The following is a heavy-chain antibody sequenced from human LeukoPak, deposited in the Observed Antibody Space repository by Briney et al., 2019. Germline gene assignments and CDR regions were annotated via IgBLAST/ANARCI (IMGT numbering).Heavy chain of an antibody. Sequence: SETLSLTCAVYGGSFSGYYWSWVRQPPGKGLEWIGEINHSGSTNYNPSLKSRVTISVDTSKNQFSLKLSSVTAADTAVYYCARAAHYDSSGYDAFDIWGQGTMVTVSS. D-gene: IGHD3-22*01. CDR1: GGSFSGYY. CDR2: INHSGST. CDR3: ARAAHYDSSGYDAFDI. J-gene: IGHJ3*02. V-gene: IGHV4-34*01.